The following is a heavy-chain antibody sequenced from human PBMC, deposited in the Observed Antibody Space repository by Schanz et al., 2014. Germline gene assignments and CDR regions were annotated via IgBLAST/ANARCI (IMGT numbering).Heavy chain of an antibody. D-gene: IGHD2-15*01. CDR2: IYDSGNT. V-gene: IGHV4-59*06. J-gene: IGHJ6*02. CDR3: ARLVGPSFYYGMDV. Sequence: QVQLQQWGAGLLKPSETLSLTCTVSAAFISRYYWSWVRQAPGKGLEWIGYIYDSGNTYYNPSLKSRVTMSIDTSENQFSLNLRSVTGADTAVYYCARLVGPSFYYGMDVWGQGTTVTVSS. CDR1: AAFISRYY.